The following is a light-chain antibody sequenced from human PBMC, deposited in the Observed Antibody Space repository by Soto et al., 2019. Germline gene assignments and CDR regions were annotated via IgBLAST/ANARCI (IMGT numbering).Light chain of an antibody. J-gene: IGKJ4*01. V-gene: IGKV3-15*01. CDR1: QSVSSN. Sequence: ELVTTQPQATLSMSQGGRVTLSCSPSQSVSSNLAWYQQKPGQAPRLLIYSASTRATGIPARFSGSGSGTEFTLTISSXQSEDFAVYYCQQYNNWPLTFGGGTKGDTK. CDR2: SAS. CDR3: QQYNNWPLT.